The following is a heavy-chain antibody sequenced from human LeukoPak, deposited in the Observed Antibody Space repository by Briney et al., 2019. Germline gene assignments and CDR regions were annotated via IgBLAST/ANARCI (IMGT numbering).Heavy chain of an antibody. Sequence: GVSLTLSCTACGLSYSSFAVMWPRQGRARALVGVSRIIGNGETFNTDSVKGRFTLSTDSTRNTVYFQLNNMRVEDTDISSFARASWVSSTDAFRWGQGTLVTVSS. CDR3: ARASWVSSTDAFR. D-gene: IGHD2-21*01. CDR1: GLSYSSFA. V-gene: IGHV3-23*01. J-gene: IGHJ4*02. CDR2: IIGNGET.